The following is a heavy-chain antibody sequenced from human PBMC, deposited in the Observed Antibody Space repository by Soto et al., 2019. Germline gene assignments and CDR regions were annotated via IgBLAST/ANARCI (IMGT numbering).Heavy chain of an antibody. CDR3: ARDSSDSTTYYDFWSGYSPYYYYGMDV. CDR2: IIPIFGTA. D-gene: IGHD3-3*01. CDR1: GGTFSSYA. J-gene: IGHJ6*02. Sequence: SVKVSCKASGGTFSSYAISWVRQAPGQGLEWMGGIIPIFGTANYAQKFQGRVTITADESTSTAYMELSSLRSEDTAVYYCARDSSDSTTYYDFWSGYSPYYYYGMDVWGQGTTVTVSS. V-gene: IGHV1-69*13.